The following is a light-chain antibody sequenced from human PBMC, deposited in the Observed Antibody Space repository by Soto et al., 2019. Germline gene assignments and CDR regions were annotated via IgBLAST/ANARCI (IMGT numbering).Light chain of an antibody. V-gene: IGLV2-14*01. Sequence: QSVLTQPASVSGSPGQSITISCTGTSSDVGGYNYVSWYQQHPGKAPKLMIYEVSNRPSGVSNRFSGSKSGNTASLTISGLQAEDEAEYYCSSYTSSSTYVFGTGTKVTAL. CDR1: SSDVGGYNY. CDR3: SSYTSSSTYV. CDR2: EVS. J-gene: IGLJ1*01.